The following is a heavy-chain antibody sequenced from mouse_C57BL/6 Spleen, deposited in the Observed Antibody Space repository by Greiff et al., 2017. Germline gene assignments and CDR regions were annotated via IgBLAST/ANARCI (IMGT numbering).Heavy chain of an antibody. CDR2: IWSDGST. V-gene: IGHV2-6-1*01. Sequence: QVQLKQSGPGLVAPSQSLSITCTVSGFSLTSYGVHWVRQPPGKGLEWLVVIWSDGSTTYNSALKSRLSISKDNSKSQVFLKMNSLQTDDTAMYYCARHEDSSGPHYAMDYWGQGTSVTVSS. D-gene: IGHD3-2*02. CDR1: GFSLTSYG. J-gene: IGHJ4*01. CDR3: ARHEDSSGPHYAMDY.